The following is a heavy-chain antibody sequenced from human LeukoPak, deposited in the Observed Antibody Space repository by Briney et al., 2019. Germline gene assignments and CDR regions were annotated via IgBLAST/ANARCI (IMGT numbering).Heavy chain of an antibody. V-gene: IGHV3-7*01. CDR1: GFTFSSSW. CDR2: IKQDGSEK. CDR3: ARGPRKKSISSSLFVVPAPIGRPPPYYGIDV. D-gene: IGHD2-2*02. J-gene: IGHJ6*02. Sequence: QTGGSLRLSCAASGFTFSSSWMSWARQAPGKGLEWVANIKQDGSEKYYVDSVKGRFNIPRDNAQTSLYLQMNNRRAEDPAVYYCARGPRKKSISSSLFVVPAPIGRPPPYYGIDVWGQETTVTVSS.